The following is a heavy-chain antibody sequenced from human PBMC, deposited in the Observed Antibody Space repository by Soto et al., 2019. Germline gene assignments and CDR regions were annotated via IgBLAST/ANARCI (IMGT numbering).Heavy chain of an antibody. Sequence: QVQLQESGPGLVKPSETLSLTCTVSGGSISSYYWSWIRQPPGKGLEWIGYIYYGGSTNYNPSLTSRFTIAVDTSKNQFSLKLSSVTAADTAVYYCARVRWTVAGPGHFDYWGQGTLVTVSS. CDR1: GGSISSYY. V-gene: IGHV4-59*01. J-gene: IGHJ4*02. CDR2: IYYGGST. D-gene: IGHD6-19*01. CDR3: ARVRWTVAGPGHFDY.